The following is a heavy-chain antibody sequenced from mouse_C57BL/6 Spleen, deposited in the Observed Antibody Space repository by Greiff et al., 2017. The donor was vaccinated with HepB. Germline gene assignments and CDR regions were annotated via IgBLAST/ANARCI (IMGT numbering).Heavy chain of an antibody. J-gene: IGHJ1*03. D-gene: IGHD1-1*01. V-gene: IGHV1-15*01. Sequence: QVQLQQSGAELVRPGASVTLSCKASGYTFTDYEMHWVKQTPVHGLEWIGAIDPETGGTASNQKFKGKTIMTADKSSSTAYMVLRSLTSEDSAVYYCTRDYGSSEYFDVWGKGTTVTVSS. CDR2: IDPETGGT. CDR3: TRDYGSSEYFDV. CDR1: GYTFTDYE.